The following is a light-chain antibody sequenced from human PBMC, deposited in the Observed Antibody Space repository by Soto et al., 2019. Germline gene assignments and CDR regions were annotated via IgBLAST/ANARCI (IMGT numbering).Light chain of an antibody. Sequence: DIPMTQSPSSLSASVGDRVTITCPASQHINTYLNWYQQKPVKAPMLLIYDASNLETGVPSSFSGSRSGTDFTFTISSLQPEDIATYYCHQYDNLPLTFPPWPKVDIK. J-gene: IGKJ3*01. CDR1: QHINTY. CDR3: HQYDNLPLT. CDR2: DAS. V-gene: IGKV1-33*01.